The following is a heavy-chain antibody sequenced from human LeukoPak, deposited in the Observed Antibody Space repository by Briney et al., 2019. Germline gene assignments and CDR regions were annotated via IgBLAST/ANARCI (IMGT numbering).Heavy chain of an antibody. J-gene: IGHJ3*02. CDR3: ADSSGWYEDAFDI. D-gene: IGHD6-19*01. CDR1: GFTFRSYE. V-gene: IGHV3-48*03. CDR2: ISSSGSTI. Sequence: GGSLRLSCAASGFTFRSYEMNWVRQAPVKGLEWVSYISSSGSTIYYADSVKGRFTISRDNAKNSLYLQMNSLRAEDTAVYYCADSSGWYEDAFDIWGQGTMVTVSS.